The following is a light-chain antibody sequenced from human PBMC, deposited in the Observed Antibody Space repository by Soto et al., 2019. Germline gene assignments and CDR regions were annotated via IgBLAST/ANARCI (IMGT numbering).Light chain of an antibody. Sequence: DVVMTQSPLSLPVTLGHPASISCRSSQSLVHSDGIAYFSWFQQRPGRSPRRLIYKVSNRDSGVPARFSGSGSGTDFALKISRVEAEDVGVYYCMQGTHWPITFGQGTRLEIK. CDR1: QSLVHSDGIAY. V-gene: IGKV2-30*02. CDR3: MQGTHWPIT. J-gene: IGKJ5*01. CDR2: KVS.